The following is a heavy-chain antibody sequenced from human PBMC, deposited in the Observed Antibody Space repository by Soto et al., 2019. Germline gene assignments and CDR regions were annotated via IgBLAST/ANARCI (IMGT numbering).Heavy chain of an antibody. CDR2: INAANGNT. Sequence: ASVKVSCKASGYTFTTYAMHWVRQAPGQRLEWMGWINAANGNTKYSQKFQGRVTITRDTSASTAYMELSSLRSEDTAVYYCERSLMDTAMVTFYYFDYWGQGTLVTVSS. J-gene: IGHJ4*02. V-gene: IGHV1-3*01. CDR1: GYTFTTYA. CDR3: ERSLMDTAMVTFYYFDY. D-gene: IGHD5-18*01.